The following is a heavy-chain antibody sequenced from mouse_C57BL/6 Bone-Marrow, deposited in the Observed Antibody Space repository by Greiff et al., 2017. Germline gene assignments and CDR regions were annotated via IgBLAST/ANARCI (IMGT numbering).Heavy chain of an antibody. V-gene: IGHV14-3*01. J-gene: IGHJ2*01. CDR1: GFNIKNTY. CDR2: IVLANGNI. CDR3: ASSYDYDDY. D-gene: IGHD2-4*01. Sequence: VQLQQSVSELVRPGASVKLSCTASGFNIKNTYMHWVKQRPEQGLEWIGRIVLANGNIKYAPKFQGKATVTAATSSNSAYLKLSSLTSEDTAIYYWASSYDYDDYWGQGTTLTVSS.